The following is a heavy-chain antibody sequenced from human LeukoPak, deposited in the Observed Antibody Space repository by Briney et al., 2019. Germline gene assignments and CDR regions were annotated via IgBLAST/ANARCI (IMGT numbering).Heavy chain of an antibody. Sequence: PGGSLRLSCAASGFTFSSYSMNWVHQAPGKGLEWVSYISSSSNTIYYADSVKGRFTISRDNAKNSLYLQMNSLRAEDTAVYYCARDYYRRKWFGEKIRGYDYYYMDVWGKGTTVTISS. J-gene: IGHJ6*03. CDR1: GFTFSSYS. CDR2: ISSSSNTI. D-gene: IGHD3-10*01. V-gene: IGHV3-48*01. CDR3: ARDYYRRKWFGEKIRGYDYYYMDV.